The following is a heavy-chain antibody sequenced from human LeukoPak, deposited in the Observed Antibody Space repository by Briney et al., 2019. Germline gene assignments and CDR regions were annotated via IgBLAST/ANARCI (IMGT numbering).Heavy chain of an antibody. V-gene: IGHV3-23*01. CDR2: ISGSGGST. Sequence: GGSLRLSCAASGFTFSSYAMSWVRQAPGKGLEWVSAISGSGGSTYYADSVRGRFTISRDNSKNTLYLQMNSLGAEDTAVYYCAKVSMVNLSDPWGQGTLVTVSS. D-gene: IGHD5-18*01. CDR3: AKVSMVNLSDP. CDR1: GFTFSSYA. J-gene: IGHJ5*02.